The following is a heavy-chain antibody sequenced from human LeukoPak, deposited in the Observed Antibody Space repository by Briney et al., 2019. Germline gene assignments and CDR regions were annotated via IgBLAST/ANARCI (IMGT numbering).Heavy chain of an antibody. V-gene: IGHV3-9*01. Sequence: GGSLRLSCAASGFTFDDYAMRWVRQAPGKGLEWVSGISWNSGSIGYADSVKGRFTISRDNAKNSLYLQMNSLRVEDTAVYYCATSRSLDYWGQGTLVTVSS. CDR1: GFTFDDYA. CDR3: ATSRSLDY. J-gene: IGHJ4*02. CDR2: ISWNSGSI.